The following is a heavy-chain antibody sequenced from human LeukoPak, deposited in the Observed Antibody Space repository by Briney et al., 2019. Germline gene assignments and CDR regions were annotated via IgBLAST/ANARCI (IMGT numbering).Heavy chain of an antibody. D-gene: IGHD3-22*01. CDR1: GYTFTSYG. J-gene: IGHJ5*02. CDR3: ARDQYYDSKGWFDP. V-gene: IGHV1-18*01. Sequence: ASVKVSCKASGYTFTSYGISWVRQAPGQGLEWMGWIHTYNGRTNYAQKLQGRVTMTTDTSTSTAYMELRSLRSDDTAVYYCARDQYYDSKGWFDPWGQGTLVTVSS. CDR2: IHTYNGRT.